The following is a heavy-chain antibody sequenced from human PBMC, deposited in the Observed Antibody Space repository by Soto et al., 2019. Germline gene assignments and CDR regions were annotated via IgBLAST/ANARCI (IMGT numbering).Heavy chain of an antibody. CDR3: ARVGLNPNYYGDTYSYYGMDV. CDR1: GFTFSSHG. J-gene: IGHJ6*02. V-gene: IGHV3-30*03. D-gene: IGHD4-17*01. CDR2: ISYDGTNK. Sequence: QVQLVESGGGVVQPGRSLRLSCAASGFTFSSHGMHWVRQAPGKGLEWVAVISYDGTNKYYADSVKGRFSISRNNSKNTLHLQMNSLRSEDTAMYYCARVGLNPNYYGDTYSYYGMDVWGQGTTVTFSS.